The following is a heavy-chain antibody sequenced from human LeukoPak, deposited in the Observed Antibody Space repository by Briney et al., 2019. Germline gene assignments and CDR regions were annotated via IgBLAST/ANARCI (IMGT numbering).Heavy chain of an antibody. CDR3: ARGSTSDWPLEY. V-gene: IGHV1-3*01. CDR1: GYTFINYA. J-gene: IGHJ4*02. D-gene: IGHD2-21*02. Sequence: ASVKVSCKASGYTFINYAIHWVRQAPGQRLEWMEWINAHNGDTEYSQKFQGRVAITRDTSASIVYMELSTLRFGDTAVYYCARGSTSDWPLEYWGRGILVTVSS. CDR2: INAHNGDT.